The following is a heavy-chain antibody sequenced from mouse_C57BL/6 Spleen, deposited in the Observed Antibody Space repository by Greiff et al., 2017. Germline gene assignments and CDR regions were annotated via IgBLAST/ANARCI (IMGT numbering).Heavy chain of an antibody. Sequence: QVQLQQSGAELVRPGTSVKVSCKASGYAFTNYLIEWVKQRPGQGLEWIGVINPGSGGTNYNEKFKGKATLTADKSSSTAYMQLSSLTSEDSAVDFCARRTVYYYGSSYDYWGQGTTLTVSS. CDR1: GYAFTNYL. D-gene: IGHD1-1*01. CDR3: ARRTVYYYGSSYDY. V-gene: IGHV1-54*01. CDR2: INPGSGGT. J-gene: IGHJ2*01.